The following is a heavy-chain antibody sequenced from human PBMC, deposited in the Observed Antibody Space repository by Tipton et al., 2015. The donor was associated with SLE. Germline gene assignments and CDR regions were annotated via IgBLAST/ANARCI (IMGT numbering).Heavy chain of an antibody. CDR2: IWYDGSNE. CDR1: GFTFSSYG. D-gene: IGHD1-26*01. CDR3: ARRVGYYYGLDV. J-gene: IGHJ6*02. Sequence: SLRLSCAASGFTFSSYGMNWVRQAPGKGLEWVALIWYDGSNEYYADSVKGRFTISRDDSKNTMYLQMNSLRAEDTAVYYCARRVGYYYGLDVWGQGTTVTVSS. V-gene: IGHV3-33*01.